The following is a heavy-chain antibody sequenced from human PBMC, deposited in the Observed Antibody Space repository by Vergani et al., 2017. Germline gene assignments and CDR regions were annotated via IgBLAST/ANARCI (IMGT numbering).Heavy chain of an antibody. CDR3: ARSQPYDSSGYYPGWFDP. CDR2: ISYSGST. D-gene: IGHD3-22*01. Sequence: QVQLQESGPGLVKPSETLSLTCTVSGGSISSYYWTWIRQPPGKGLEWIGYISYSGSTNYNPSLKSRVTISVDTSKNQFSLKLSSVTAADTAVYYCARSQPYDSSGYYPGWFDPWGQGTLVTVSS. J-gene: IGHJ5*02. V-gene: IGHV4-59*01. CDR1: GGSISSYY.